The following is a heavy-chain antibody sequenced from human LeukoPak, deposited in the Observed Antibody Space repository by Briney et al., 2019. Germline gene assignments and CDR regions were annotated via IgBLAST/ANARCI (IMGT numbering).Heavy chain of an antibody. CDR2: INHSGST. CDR3: AREDDSWGPNNLDL. D-gene: IGHD7-27*01. CDR1: GGSFSGYY. J-gene: IGHJ3*01. Sequence: PSETLSLTCAVYGGSFSGYYWSWIRQTPGKGLEWIGEINHSGSTNYNPSLKSRVSISVDTSKNQFSLKLSSVTAADTAVYYCAREDDSWGPNNLDLWGQGTMVTVSS. V-gene: IGHV4-34*01.